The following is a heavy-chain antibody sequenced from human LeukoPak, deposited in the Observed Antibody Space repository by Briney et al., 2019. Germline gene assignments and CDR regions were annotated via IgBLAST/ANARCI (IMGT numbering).Heavy chain of an antibody. D-gene: IGHD6-13*01. Sequence: PGGSLRLSCAASRFTLSSYAMSWVRQAPGKGLEWVSGVSGNGAGTYYADSVKGRFTISRDNFKNMLYLQMNSLRAEDTAVYYCAKTPWYSSGWSTDYWGQGTLVTVSS. CDR2: VSGNGAGT. CDR1: RFTLSSYA. V-gene: IGHV3-23*01. CDR3: AKTPWYSSGWSTDY. J-gene: IGHJ4*02.